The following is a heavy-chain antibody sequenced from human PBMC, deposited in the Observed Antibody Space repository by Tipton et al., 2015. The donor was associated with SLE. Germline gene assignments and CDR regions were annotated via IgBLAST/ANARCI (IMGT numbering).Heavy chain of an antibody. CDR1: GGSISSGSYY. V-gene: IGHV4-61*02. CDR3: ASEGPRSYWYFDL. Sequence: TLSLTCTVSGGSISSGSYYWSWIRQPAGKGLEWIGRIYTSGSTNYNPSLKSRVTISVDTSKNQFSLKLSSVTAADTAVYYCASEGPRSYWYFDLWGRDTLVTVSS. CDR2: IYTSGST. J-gene: IGHJ2*01. D-gene: IGHD1-14*01.